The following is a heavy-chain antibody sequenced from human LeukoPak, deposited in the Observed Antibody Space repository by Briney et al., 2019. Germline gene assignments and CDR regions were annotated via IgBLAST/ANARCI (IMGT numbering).Heavy chain of an antibody. CDR2: INSDGSIT. D-gene: IGHD5-18*01. CDR3: ARDAVDTANAV. CDR1: GFTFSSFS. Sequence: GGSLRLSCAASGFTFSSFSMTWVRQAPGKGLVWVSHINSDGSITSYADSVKGRFTISRDNAKNTLYLQMNSLRAEDTAVYYCARDAVDTANAVWGQGTTVTVSS. J-gene: IGHJ6*02. V-gene: IGHV3-74*01.